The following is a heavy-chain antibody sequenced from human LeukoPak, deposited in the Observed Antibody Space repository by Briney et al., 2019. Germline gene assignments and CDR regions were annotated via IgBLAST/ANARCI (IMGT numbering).Heavy chain of an antibody. CDR2: IYSGGST. Sequence: PGGSLRLSCAASGFTVSSNYMSWVRQAPGKGLEWVSVIYSGGSTYYADSVKGRFTISRDNSKNTLYLQMNSLRAEDTAVYYCAREGHYDFWSGYYGAWGQGTLVTVSS. CDR3: AREGHYDFWSGYYGA. V-gene: IGHV3-66*01. J-gene: IGHJ4*02. CDR1: GFTVSSNY. D-gene: IGHD3-3*01.